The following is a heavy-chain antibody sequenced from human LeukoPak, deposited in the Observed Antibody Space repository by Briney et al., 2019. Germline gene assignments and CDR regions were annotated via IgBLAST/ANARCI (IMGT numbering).Heavy chain of an antibody. Sequence: ASVKVSCKASGYTFTGYYIHWVRQAPGQGLAWMGWINPNSGGTNYAQKFQGRVTMTRDTSISTAYMELSRLRSDDTAVYYCARGTRIVGATRLCYWGQGTLVTVSS. CDR3: ARGTRIVGATRLCY. CDR1: GYTFTGYY. V-gene: IGHV1-2*02. D-gene: IGHD1-26*01. CDR2: INPNSGGT. J-gene: IGHJ4*02.